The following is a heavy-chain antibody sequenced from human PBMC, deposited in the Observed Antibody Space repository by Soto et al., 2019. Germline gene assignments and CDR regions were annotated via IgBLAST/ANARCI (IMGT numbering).Heavy chain of an antibody. V-gene: IGHV5-51*01. CDR2: IFPGDSDT. Sequence: PGESLKISCKGSGYTFTNYWIAWVRQMPGKGLEWMGIIFPGDSDTRYSPSFQGQVTISADKSINTAYLQWSSLKASDTAMYYCARGQQGAFDIWGQGTMVTVSS. J-gene: IGHJ3*02. CDR3: ARGQQGAFDI. CDR1: GYTFTNYW.